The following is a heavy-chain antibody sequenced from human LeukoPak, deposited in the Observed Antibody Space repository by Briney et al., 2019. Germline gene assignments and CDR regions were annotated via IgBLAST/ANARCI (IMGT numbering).Heavy chain of an antibody. CDR3: ARGKGAFDI. CDR1: GYTFTNSY. CDR2: INPGGGNT. V-gene: IGHV1-46*01. Sequence: GASVKVSCKASGYTFTNSYIHWVRQAPGQGLEWMGLINPGGGNTNYAQNFQGRLTMTRDMSTSTVYMELSSLRSEDTAVYYCARGKGAFDIWGQGTMVTVSS. J-gene: IGHJ3*02.